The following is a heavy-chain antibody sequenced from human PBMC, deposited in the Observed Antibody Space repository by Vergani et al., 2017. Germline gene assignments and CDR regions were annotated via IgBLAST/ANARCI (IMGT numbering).Heavy chain of an antibody. V-gene: IGHV4-61*02. CDR3: ARDVGGQARAGFDC. Sequence: QVQLQESGPGLVRPSQTLSLTCTVSGGSISSGSHYWSWIRQPAGKGLEWIGRIYSTGSTNYNPSLKSRVTISADTSKNQVSLRLTSVTAADTAVYYCARDVGGQARAGFDCWDEGTLVTVSS. D-gene: IGHD3-16*01. CDR1: GGSISSGSHY. CDR2: IYSTGST. J-gene: IGHJ4*01.